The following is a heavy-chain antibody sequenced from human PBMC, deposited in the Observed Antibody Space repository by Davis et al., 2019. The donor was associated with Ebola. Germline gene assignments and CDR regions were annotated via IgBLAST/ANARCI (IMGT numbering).Heavy chain of an antibody. CDR1: GYSFTSYW. CDR3: ARGTDSGYDVVY. J-gene: IGHJ4*02. CDR2: IDPSDSYT. Sequence: GGSLRLSCKGSGYSFTSYWISWVRQMPGKGLEWMGRIDPSDSYTNYSPSFQGHVTTSADKSISTAYLQWSSLKASDTAMYYCARGTDSGYDVVYWGQGTLVTVSS. D-gene: IGHD5-12*01. V-gene: IGHV5-10-1*01.